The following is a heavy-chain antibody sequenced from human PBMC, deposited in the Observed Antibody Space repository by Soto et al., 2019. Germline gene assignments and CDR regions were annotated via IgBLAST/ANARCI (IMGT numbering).Heavy chain of an antibody. Sequence: GAAVKVSCKASGYTFTTYDIGWVRQAPGQGLEWMGRISTYNGDTNYPQSLQGRLTMTTDTSTTTAYMELRSLTSDDTAVYYCARDPYHVLMVNAPNLYGLAVWGQGTTVTVSS. CDR2: ISTYNGDT. J-gene: IGHJ6*02. D-gene: IGHD2-8*01. CDR3: ARDPYHVLMVNAPNLYGLAV. V-gene: IGHV1-18*01. CDR1: GYTFTTYD.